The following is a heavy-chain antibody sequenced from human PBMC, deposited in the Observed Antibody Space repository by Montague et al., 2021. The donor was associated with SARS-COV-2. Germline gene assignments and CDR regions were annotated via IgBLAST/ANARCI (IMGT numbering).Heavy chain of an antibody. CDR2: IYYSGST. J-gene: IGHJ5*02. CDR1: GGSISSSSYY. D-gene: IGHD6-13*01. V-gene: IGHV4-39*01. Sequence: SETLSLTCTVSGGSISSSSYYWGWIRQPPGKGLEWIGSIYYSGSTYYNPSLKSRVTISVDTSKNQFSLKLSSVTAADTAVYYCARKEMKYSSIWSTGGNWFDPWAREPWSPSPQ. CDR3: ARKEMKYSSIWSTGGNWFDP.